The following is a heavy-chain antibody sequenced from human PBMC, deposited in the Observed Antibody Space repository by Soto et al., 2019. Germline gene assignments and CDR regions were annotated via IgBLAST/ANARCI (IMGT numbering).Heavy chain of an antibody. J-gene: IGHJ4*02. CDR3: AREVMTTVLTLPYFDY. CDR2: INPSGGST. CDR1: GYTFTSHY. D-gene: IGHD4-17*01. Sequence: QVQLVQSGAEVKKPGASVKVSCKASGYTFTSHYMYWVRQAPGQGLEWMGVINPSGGSTRYAQKFQGSPNMTRDTSTSTASLELSSLRSEDTAVYYCAREVMTTVLTLPYFDYWGQGPLVTVSS. V-gene: IGHV1-46*01.